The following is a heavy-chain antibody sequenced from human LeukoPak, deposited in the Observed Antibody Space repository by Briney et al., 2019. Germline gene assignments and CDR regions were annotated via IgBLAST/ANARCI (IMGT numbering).Heavy chain of an antibody. CDR3: AKGGQWLRFFDY. CDR2: ISGSGGST. D-gene: IGHD5-12*01. CDR1: GFTFSSYA. J-gene: IGHJ4*02. Sequence: PGGSLRLSCAASGFTFSSYAMSWVRQAPGRGLEWVSAISGSGGSTYYAESLKGRYTISRDNSKNTLYLQMNSLRAEDTPVYYCAKGGQWLRFFDYWGQGTLVTVSS. V-gene: IGHV3-23*01.